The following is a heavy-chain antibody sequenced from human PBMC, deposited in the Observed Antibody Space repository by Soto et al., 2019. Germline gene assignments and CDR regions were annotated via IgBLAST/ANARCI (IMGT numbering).Heavy chain of an antibody. CDR1: GFTFGHSA. J-gene: IGHJ5*02. V-gene: IGHV3-23*01. CDR2: ISGHGDET. CDR3: AKGGHYSAFDP. D-gene: IGHD3-10*01. Sequence: EVHLLESGGGLVQPGGSLRLSCVTSGFTFGHSAKTWVRQAPGKGLEWVSTISGHGDETFYADSEKGRFIISGDSYRNTVYLEMNSLRTEDTAVYYCAKGGHYSAFDPWGQGVLVTVSS.